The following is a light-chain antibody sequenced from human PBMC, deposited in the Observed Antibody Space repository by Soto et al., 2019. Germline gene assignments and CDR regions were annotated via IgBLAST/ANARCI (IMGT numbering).Light chain of an antibody. CDR3: TSYVGSDIWV. CDR2: EVS. Sequence: QSALTQPPSASGSPGQSVTISCTGTSSDVGAYKYVSWYQQYPGKAPKLMIYEVSTRPSGVPYRFSGSKSGNTASLTVSGLQAEDEADYYCTSYVGSDIWVFGGGTKVTVL. J-gene: IGLJ3*02. CDR1: SSDVGAYKY. V-gene: IGLV2-8*01.